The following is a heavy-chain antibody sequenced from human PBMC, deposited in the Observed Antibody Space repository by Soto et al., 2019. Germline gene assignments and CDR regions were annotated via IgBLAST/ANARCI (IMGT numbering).Heavy chain of an antibody. CDR1: GFTFDDYA. CDR3: AAWFGESYHLDY. D-gene: IGHD3-10*01. V-gene: IGHV3-9*01. J-gene: IGHJ4*02. Sequence: GGSLRLSCAASGFTFDDYAMHWVRQAPGKGLEWVSGISWNSGSIGYADSVKGRFTISRDNAKNSLYLQMNSLRAEDTAFYYCAAWFGESYHLDYWGQGTLVTVSS. CDR2: ISWNSGSI.